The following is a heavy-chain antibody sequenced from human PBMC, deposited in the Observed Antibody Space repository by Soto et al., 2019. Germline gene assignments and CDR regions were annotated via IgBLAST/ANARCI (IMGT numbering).Heavy chain of an antibody. Sequence: GGSLRLSCAASGFTFSSYAMHWVRQAPGKGLEWVAVISYDGSNKYYADSVKGRFTISRDNSKNTLYLQMNSLRAEDTAVYYCARDFGSGGFDYYYYGMDVWGQGTTVTVSS. CDR2: ISYDGSNK. J-gene: IGHJ6*02. D-gene: IGHD6-19*01. CDR3: ARDFGSGGFDYYYYGMDV. CDR1: GFTFSSYA. V-gene: IGHV3-30-3*01.